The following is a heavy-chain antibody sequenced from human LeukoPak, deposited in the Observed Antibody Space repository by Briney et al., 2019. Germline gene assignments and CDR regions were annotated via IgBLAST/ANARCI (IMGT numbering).Heavy chain of an antibody. CDR1: GFTFSSYA. Sequence: GGSLRLSCAASGFTFSSYAMSWVRQAAGKGVEWVSAISGGGCSTYSAHSVKCPFTISRDNSTTTLYLLINTLRAEDTAVYYCAKDRVSVYYYDISGYYYFDYWGQGTLVTVSS. D-gene: IGHD3-22*01. CDR2: ISGGGCST. J-gene: IGHJ4*02. V-gene: IGHV3-23*01. CDR3: AKDRVSVYYYDISGYYYFDY.